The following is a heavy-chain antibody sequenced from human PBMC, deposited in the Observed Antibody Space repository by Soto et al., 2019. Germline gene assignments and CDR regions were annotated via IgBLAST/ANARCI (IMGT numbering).Heavy chain of an antibody. V-gene: IGHV3-30*18. Sequence: GRSLRLSCRPSGFSFRGHRRQWIRRVPGKGLEWVAVISYDGSNKYYADSVKGRFTISRDNSKNTLYLQMNSLRAEDTAVYYCAKETYGDYNAFDIWGQGTMVTVSS. CDR3: AKETYGDYNAFDI. CDR2: ISYDGSNK. D-gene: IGHD4-17*01. J-gene: IGHJ3*02. CDR1: GFSFRGHR.